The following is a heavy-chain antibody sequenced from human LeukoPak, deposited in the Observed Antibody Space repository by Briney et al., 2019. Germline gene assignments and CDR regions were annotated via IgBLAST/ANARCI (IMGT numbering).Heavy chain of an antibody. J-gene: IGHJ6*03. CDR3: ARGFYGSGTYYNGRHYYYYMDV. CDR1: GFTFSSYS. V-gene: IGHV3-21*01. CDR2: ISSSSYI. Sequence: GGSLRLSCAASGFTFSSYSMNWVRQAPGKGLEWVSSISSSSYIYYADSVKGRFTISRDNAKNSLYLQMNSLRAEDTAVYYCARGFYGSGTYYNGRHYYYYMDVWGKGTTVTISS. D-gene: IGHD3-10*01.